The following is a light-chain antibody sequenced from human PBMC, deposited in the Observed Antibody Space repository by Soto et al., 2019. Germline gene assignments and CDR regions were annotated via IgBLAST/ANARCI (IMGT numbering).Light chain of an antibody. CDR1: QGISSY. J-gene: IGKJ2*01. Sequence: AIRMTQSPSSFSASTGDRVTITCRASQGISSYLAWYQQKPGKAPKLLFYAASTLQSGVPSRFSGSGSGTDFTLTISCLQSEDFATYYCQQYYSYPQYTFGQGTKLEIK. V-gene: IGKV1-8*01. CDR3: QQYYSYPQYT. CDR2: AAS.